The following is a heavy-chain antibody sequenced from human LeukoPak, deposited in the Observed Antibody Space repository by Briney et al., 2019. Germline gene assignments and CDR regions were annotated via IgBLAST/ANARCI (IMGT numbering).Heavy chain of an antibody. Sequence: GRSLRLSCAASGFTFSSYGMHWVRQAPGKGLEWVAVISYDGSNKYYADSVKGRFTISRDNSKNTLYLQMNSLRAEDTAVYYCAKDPKRAASAYYFDYWGQGTLVTVCS. CDR2: ISYDGSNK. D-gene: IGHD6-25*01. CDR3: AKDPKRAASAYYFDY. J-gene: IGHJ4*02. CDR1: GFTFSSYG. V-gene: IGHV3-30*18.